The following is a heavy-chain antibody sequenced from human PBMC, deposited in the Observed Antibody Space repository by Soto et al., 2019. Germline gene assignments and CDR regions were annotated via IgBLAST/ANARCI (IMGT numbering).Heavy chain of an antibody. J-gene: IGHJ6*02. CDR2: IKQDGSEK. Sequence: GGSLRLSCAASGFTFSSYGMSWVRQAPGKKLEWVANIKQDGSEKYYVDSVKGRFTISRDNAKNSLYLQMNSLRAEDTAVYYCARFYYDSSGYLPSPYYYYYGMDVWGQGTTVTVSS. CDR1: GFTFSSYG. D-gene: IGHD3-22*01. V-gene: IGHV3-7*04. CDR3: ARFYYDSSGYLPSPYYYYYGMDV.